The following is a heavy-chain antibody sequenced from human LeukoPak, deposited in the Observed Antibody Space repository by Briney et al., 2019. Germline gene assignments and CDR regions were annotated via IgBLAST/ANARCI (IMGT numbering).Heavy chain of an antibody. CDR2: IYYSGST. Sequence: PSETLSLTCNVSVGCISSYYWSWIRQPPGKGLEWIGYIYYSGSTNYNPSLKSRVTISVDTSKNQFSLKLSSVTAADTAVYYCARISQLELRNWFDPWGQGTLVTVSS. J-gene: IGHJ5*02. V-gene: IGHV4-59*08. D-gene: IGHD1-7*01. CDR1: VGCISSYY. CDR3: ARISQLELRNWFDP.